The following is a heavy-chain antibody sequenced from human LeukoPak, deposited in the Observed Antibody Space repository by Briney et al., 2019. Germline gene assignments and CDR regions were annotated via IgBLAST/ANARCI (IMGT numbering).Heavy chain of an antibody. V-gene: IGHV3-48*01. J-gene: IGHJ4*02. Sequence: PGGSLRLSCAASGFTFSSYSMNWVRQAPGKGLEWVSYISSSSSTIYYADPVKGRFTISRDNSKNTLYLQMNSLRAEDTAVYYCAKLPSGSSGSPLDYWGQGTLVTVSS. D-gene: IGHD6-19*01. CDR1: GFTFSSYS. CDR2: ISSSSSTI. CDR3: AKLPSGSSGSPLDY.